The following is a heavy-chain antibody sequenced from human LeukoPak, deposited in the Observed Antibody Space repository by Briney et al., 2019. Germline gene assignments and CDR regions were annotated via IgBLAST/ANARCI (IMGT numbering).Heavy chain of an antibody. V-gene: IGHV3-23*01. D-gene: IGHD3-10*01. Sequence: PGGSLRLSCAASGFTFRNYAMTWVRQAPGKGLEWGSSISVSGCSTYYADSVKGRFTVSRDNSKNTLYLQMNSLRAGDTAVYYCARSGNTGRNWYFDLWGRGTLVTVSS. J-gene: IGHJ2*01. CDR2: ISVSGCST. CDR1: GFTFRNYA. CDR3: ARSGNTGRNWYFDL.